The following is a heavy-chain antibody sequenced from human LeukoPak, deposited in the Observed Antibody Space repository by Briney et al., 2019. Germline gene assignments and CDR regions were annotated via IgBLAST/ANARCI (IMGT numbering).Heavy chain of an antibody. D-gene: IGHD6-19*01. J-gene: IGHJ4*02. CDR1: GGTFSSYA. V-gene: IGHV1-69*05. CDR2: IIPIFGTA. CDR3: ARDVAVAGLSFDY. Sequence: ASVKVSCKASGGTFSSYAISWVRQAPGQGLEWMGRIIPIFGTANYAQKFQGKVTITTDESTSTAYMELSSLRSEDTAVYYCARDVAVAGLSFDYWGQGTLVTVSS.